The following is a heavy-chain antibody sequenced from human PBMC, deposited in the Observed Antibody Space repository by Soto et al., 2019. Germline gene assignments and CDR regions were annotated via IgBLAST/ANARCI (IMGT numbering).Heavy chain of an antibody. CDR1: GGSFSGYY. J-gene: IGHJ4*02. D-gene: IGHD3-22*01. CDR3: ALRTYYYDSSGYYQ. Sequence: SETLSLTCAVYGGSFSGYYWSWIRQPPGKGLEWIGEINHSGSTNYNPSLKSRVTISVDTSKNQFSLTLSSVTAADTAVYYCALRTYYYDSSGYYQWGQGTLVTVSS. CDR2: INHSGST. V-gene: IGHV4-34*01.